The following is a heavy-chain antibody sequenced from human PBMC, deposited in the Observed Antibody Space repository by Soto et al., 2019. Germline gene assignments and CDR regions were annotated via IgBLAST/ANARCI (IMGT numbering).Heavy chain of an antibody. D-gene: IGHD1-26*01. CDR1: GGSINHNY. V-gene: IGHV4-59*08. Sequence: QVQLQESGPGLVGPSETLSLTCSVSGGSINHNYWTWIRQPPGKGLEWMGYIYYSGTTTNYNPSLKSRVTLSVDTSKNQFSLKLSSVTAADTAVYYCARLGGSYAVPHFDYWGQGTLVTVSS. CDR3: ARLGGSYAVPHFDY. CDR2: IYYSGTTT. J-gene: IGHJ4*02.